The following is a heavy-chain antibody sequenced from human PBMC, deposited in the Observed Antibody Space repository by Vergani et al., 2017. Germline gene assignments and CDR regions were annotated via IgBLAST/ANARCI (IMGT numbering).Heavy chain of an antibody. J-gene: IGHJ4*02. D-gene: IGHD3-10*01. CDR2: IYSGGST. Sequence: EVQLLESGGGLIQPGGSLRLSCAASGFTVSSNYMSWVRQAPGKGLEWVSVIYSGGSTYYADSVKGRFTISRDNSKNTLYLQMNSLRAEDTAVYYCARMVRGVLPDYWGQGTLVTVSS. CDR1: GFTVSSNY. V-gene: IGHV3-53*01. CDR3: ARMVRGVLPDY.